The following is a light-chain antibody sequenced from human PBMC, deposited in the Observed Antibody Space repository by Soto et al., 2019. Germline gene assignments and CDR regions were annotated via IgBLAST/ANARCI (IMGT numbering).Light chain of an antibody. CDR1: QTISSL. J-gene: IGKJ4*01. CDR2: KAS. V-gene: IGKV1-5*03. Sequence: DIQITQSPSTRSGSVGGRGTTSGRASQTISSLLAWYQQKTGKAPKLLIYKASTLKSGVPSRFSGSGSGTEFTLTISSLQPEDFATYYCQQLNSYPLTFGGGTKVDI. CDR3: QQLNSYPLT.